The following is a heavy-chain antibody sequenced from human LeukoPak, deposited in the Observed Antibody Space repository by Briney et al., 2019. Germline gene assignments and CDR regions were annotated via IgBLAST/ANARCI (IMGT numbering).Heavy chain of an antibody. Sequence: SVKVSCTASGYTRTSYGISGVRQAPGQGLEWMGWISAYNGNTNYAQKLQGRVTMTTDTSTSTAYMELRSLRSDDTAVYYCARDGYCSSTSCYTDYFDYWGQGTLVAVSS. V-gene: IGHV1-18*01. CDR2: ISAYNGNT. CDR3: ARDGYCSSTSCYTDYFDY. D-gene: IGHD2-2*02. CDR1: GYTRTSYG. J-gene: IGHJ4*02.